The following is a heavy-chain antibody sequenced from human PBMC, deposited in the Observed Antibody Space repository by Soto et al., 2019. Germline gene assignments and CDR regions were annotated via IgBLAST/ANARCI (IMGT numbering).Heavy chain of an antibody. J-gene: IGHJ6*02. Sequence: QVQLVESGGGVVQPGTSLRLSCVVSGLTFRDSGMQWVRQAPGKGLEWVAVISFDGSEGHYRDSVKGRFSISRDNYRNTLYLKMNSLRGDDSAVYYCANGTDGVRYYYGMDVWGQGSTVTVSS. CDR2: ISFDGSEG. V-gene: IGHV3-30*18. CDR3: ANGTDGVRYYYGMDV. CDR1: GLTFRDSG. D-gene: IGHD1-26*01.